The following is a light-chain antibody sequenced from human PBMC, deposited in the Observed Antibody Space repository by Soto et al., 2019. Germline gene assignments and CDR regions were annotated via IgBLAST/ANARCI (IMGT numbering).Light chain of an antibody. CDR2: GAS. CDR1: QSVSSSY. V-gene: IGKV3-20*01. Sequence: EIVLTQSPGTLSLSPGERATLSCRASQSVSSSYLAWYQQKPGQAPRLLIYGASSRATGIPDRFSGSGSGTDFTIIISNLEPEDFAVYYCHQYGSSPLTFGPGTKVDIK. J-gene: IGKJ3*01. CDR3: HQYGSSPLT.